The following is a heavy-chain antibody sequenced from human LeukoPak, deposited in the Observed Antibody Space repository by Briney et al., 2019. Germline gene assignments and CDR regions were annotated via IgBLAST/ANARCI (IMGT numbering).Heavy chain of an antibody. J-gene: IGHJ4*02. CDR3: ARGGYSYGLYYFDY. V-gene: IGHV3-7*01. D-gene: IGHD5-18*01. Sequence: GGSLRLSCAASGFTFSSYWMSWVRQAPGKGLEWVANIKQDGSEKYYVDSVKGRFTISRDNAKNSLYLQMNSLRAEDTAVYYCARGGYSYGLYYFDYWGQGTLVTVSS. CDR1: GFTFSSYW. CDR2: IKQDGSEK.